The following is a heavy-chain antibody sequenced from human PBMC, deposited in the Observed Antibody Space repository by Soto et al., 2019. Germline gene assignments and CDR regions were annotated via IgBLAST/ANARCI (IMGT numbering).Heavy chain of an antibody. CDR3: ARGPADSELGIGQGYYYYMDV. V-gene: IGHV1-8*01. Sequence: QVPLVQSGAEVKKPGASVKVSCKASGYTFTSYDINWVRQATGQGLEWMGWMNPNSGNTGYAQKFQGRVTMTRNTSISTAYMELSSLRSEDTAVYYCARGPADSELGIGQGYYYYMDVWGKGTTVTVSS. J-gene: IGHJ6*03. D-gene: IGHD7-27*01. CDR2: MNPNSGNT. CDR1: GYTFTSYD.